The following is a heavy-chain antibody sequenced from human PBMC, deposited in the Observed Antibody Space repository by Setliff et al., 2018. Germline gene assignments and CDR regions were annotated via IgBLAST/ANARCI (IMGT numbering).Heavy chain of an antibody. CDR1: GASLSSGTYY. CDR2: IYYRGDT. J-gene: IGHJ4*02. CDR3: ARTGTYRYFDY. D-gene: IGHD1-1*01. V-gene: IGHV4-39*01. Sequence: SETLSLTCTVTGASLSSGTYYRGWIRQPPGKGLEWIGRIYYRGDTYYNASLKGRLPISVDTAQNQFSLRLTSVTAADTAVYYCARTGTYRYFDYWGQGALVTVSS.